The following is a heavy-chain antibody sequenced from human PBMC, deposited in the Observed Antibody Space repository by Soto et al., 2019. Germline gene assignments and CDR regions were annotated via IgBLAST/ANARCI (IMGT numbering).Heavy chain of an antibody. CDR2: TIPILGTT. Sequence: QVHLVQSGAEVRKPGSTVEVSYQASGGTLSSSAVSWVRQAPGQGLEWVGGTIPILGTTHYAQQFQGRVTFTADDSTNTAYMELSSLRSEDTAMYFCARGESSDTGDDVWGQGTLVTLCS. V-gene: IGHV1-69*01. CDR3: ARGESSDTGDDV. CDR1: GGTLSSSA. J-gene: IGHJ4*02. D-gene: IGHD3-22*01.